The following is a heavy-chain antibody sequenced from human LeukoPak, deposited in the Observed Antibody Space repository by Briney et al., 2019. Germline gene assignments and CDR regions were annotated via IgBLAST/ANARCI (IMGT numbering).Heavy chain of an antibody. D-gene: IGHD5-24*01. CDR3: ARGRGDGYNQGDDN. V-gene: IGHV4-34*01. Sequence: SETLSLTCAVYGGSFSGYYWSWIRQPPGKGLEWIGEINHSGSTNYNPSLKSRVTISVDTSKNQFSLKLSSVTAADTAVYYCARGRGDGYNQGDDNWGQGTLVTVSS. CDR1: GGSFSGYY. J-gene: IGHJ4*02. CDR2: INHSGST.